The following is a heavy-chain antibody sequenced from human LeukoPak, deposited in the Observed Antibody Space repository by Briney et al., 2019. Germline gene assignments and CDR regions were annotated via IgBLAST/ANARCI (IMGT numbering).Heavy chain of an antibody. CDR2: ISGSGGST. CDR3: AKEGPGGGGYFDD. J-gene: IGHJ4*02. D-gene: IGHD3-16*01. CDR1: GFTFSNYA. V-gene: IGHV3-23*01. Sequence: GGSLRLSCVASGFTFSNYAMSWVRQAPGKGLEWVSLISGSGGSTYYADSVKGRFTISRDNSKNTVYLRMNSLRAEDTAVYYCAKEGPGGGGYFDDWGQGTLVTVSS.